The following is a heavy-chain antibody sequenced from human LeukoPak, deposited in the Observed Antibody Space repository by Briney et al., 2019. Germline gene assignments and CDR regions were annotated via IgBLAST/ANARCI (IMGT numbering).Heavy chain of an antibody. CDR3: ARRGGDGFDY. Sequence: ASVKVSCKASGGTFSSYAISWVRQGPGKGLEWMGWISAYNGNTNYAQRLQGRVTMTTDTSTSTAYMELRSLRSDDTAVYYCARRGGDGFDYWGQGTLVTVSS. D-gene: IGHD3-16*01. J-gene: IGHJ4*02. CDR2: ISAYNGNT. V-gene: IGHV1-18*01. CDR1: GGTFSSYA.